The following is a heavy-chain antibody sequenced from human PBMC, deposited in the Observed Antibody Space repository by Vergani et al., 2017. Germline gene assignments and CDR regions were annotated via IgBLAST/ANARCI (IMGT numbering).Heavy chain of an antibody. CDR1: GFTFSNSA. J-gene: IGHJ4*02. CDR3: AKGSRYYDTSGYFDY. V-gene: IGHV3-23*01. CDR2: ISGPGLST. Sequence: EVHLLESGGGLVQSGGSLRLSCAASGFTFSNSAVSWVRQAPGRGLAWVSSISGPGLSTYYADSVKGRFTISRDNSKNTLYLQMNSLRAEDTAMYYCAKGSRYYDTSGYFDYWGQGTRVTVS. D-gene: IGHD3-22*01.